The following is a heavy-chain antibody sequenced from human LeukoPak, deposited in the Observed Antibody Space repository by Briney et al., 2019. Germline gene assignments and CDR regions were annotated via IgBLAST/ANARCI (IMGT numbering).Heavy chain of an antibody. V-gene: IGHV3-64*01. Sequence: GGSLRLSCAASGFTFSNYGMHWVRQAPGKGLEYVSSISSDGGRTYYANSVKGRFTISRDNSKNTLYLQMGSLRDEDMAVYYCARGPYDSTNYYYDYWGQGTLVTVSS. CDR2: ISSDGGRT. D-gene: IGHD3-22*01. CDR3: ARGPYDSTNYYYDY. CDR1: GFTFSNYG. J-gene: IGHJ4*02.